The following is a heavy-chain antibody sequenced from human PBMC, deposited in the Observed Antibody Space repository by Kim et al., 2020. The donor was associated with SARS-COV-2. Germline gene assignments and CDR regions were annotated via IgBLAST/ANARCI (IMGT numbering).Heavy chain of an antibody. Sequence: SETLSLTCAVYGGSFSGYYWSWIRQPPGKGLEWIGEINHSGSTNYNPSLKSRVTISVDTSKNQFSLKLSSVTAADTAVYYCARGRGGYCSSTSCRAPPRYSDLWGRGTLVTVSS. CDR2: INHSGST. J-gene: IGHJ2*01. CDR1: GGSFSGYY. V-gene: IGHV4-34*01. CDR3: ARGRGGYCSSTSCRAPPRYSDL. D-gene: IGHD2-2*01.